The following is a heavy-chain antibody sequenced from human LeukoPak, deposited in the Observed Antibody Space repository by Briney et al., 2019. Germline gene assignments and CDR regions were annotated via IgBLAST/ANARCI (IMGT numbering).Heavy chain of an antibody. V-gene: IGHV4-34*01. D-gene: IGHD3-3*01. J-gene: IGHJ5*02. Sequence: PSETLSLTCAVYGGSFSGYYWSWIRQPPGKGLEWIGEINHSGSTNYNPSLKSRVTISVYTSKNQFSLKLSSVTAADTAVYYCARGSITIFGVVTMSNWFDPWGQGTLVTVSS. CDR1: GGSFSGYY. CDR3: ARGSITIFGVVTMSNWFDP. CDR2: INHSGST.